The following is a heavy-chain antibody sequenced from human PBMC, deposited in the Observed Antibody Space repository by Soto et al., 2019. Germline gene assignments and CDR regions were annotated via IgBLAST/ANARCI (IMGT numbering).Heavy chain of an antibody. D-gene: IGHD3-16*01. CDR1: GFTFSSYS. V-gene: IGHV3-21*01. CDR3: ARVIMITFRGLNRNIPHASHDAFDI. Sequence: GSLRLSCAASGFTFSSYSMNWVRQAPGKGLEWVSSISSSSSYIYYADSVKGRFTISRDNAKNSLYLQMNSLRAEDTAVYYCARVIMITFRGLNRNIPHASHDAFDIWGQGTMVTVSS. J-gene: IGHJ3*02. CDR2: ISSSSSYI.